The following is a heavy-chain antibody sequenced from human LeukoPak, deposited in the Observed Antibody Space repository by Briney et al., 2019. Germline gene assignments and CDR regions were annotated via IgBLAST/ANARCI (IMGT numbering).Heavy chain of an antibody. D-gene: IGHD3-10*01. Sequence: ASVKVSCKASGYTFTSYYMHWVRQAPGQGLEWMGIINPSGGSTSYAQKFQGRVTMTRDMSTSTVYMELSSLRPEDTAVYYCARGQLLWFGELLPWSQGTLVTVYS. J-gene: IGHJ5*02. CDR1: GYTFTSYY. V-gene: IGHV1-46*01. CDR3: ARGQLLWFGELLP. CDR2: INPSGGST.